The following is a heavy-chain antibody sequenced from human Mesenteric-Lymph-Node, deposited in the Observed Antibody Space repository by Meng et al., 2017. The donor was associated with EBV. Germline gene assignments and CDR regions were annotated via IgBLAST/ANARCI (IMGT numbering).Heavy chain of an antibody. J-gene: IGHJ4*02. CDR1: GFSLTSSGLG. V-gene: IGHV2-5*02. Sequence: QITLTDPGPPLVNPPPTFTVTGTFFGFSLTSSGLGLGWIRQPPGKALEWLALIYWDDDKRYSPSLKGRLIITKDTSKNQVVLTMTNIDPMDTATYFCAHRPGVGAIDFDYWGQGTLVTVSS. CDR3: AHRPGVGAIDFDY. CDR2: IYWDDDK. D-gene: IGHD1-26*01.